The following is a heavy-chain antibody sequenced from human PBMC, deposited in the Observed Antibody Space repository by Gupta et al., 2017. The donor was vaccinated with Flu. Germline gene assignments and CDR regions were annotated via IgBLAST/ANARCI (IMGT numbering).Heavy chain of an antibody. CDR3: VRERGPFDGFDI. D-gene: IGHD3-10*01. J-gene: IGHJ3*02. V-gene: IGHV3-33*01. Sequence: GMHWVRQAPGKGLEWVAVVWSNGNNKYYADSVRGRLTISRDNSNNMLYLQMNSLRVEDTAVYYCVRERGPFDGFDIWGQGTMVTVSS. CDR2: VWSNGNNK. CDR1: G.